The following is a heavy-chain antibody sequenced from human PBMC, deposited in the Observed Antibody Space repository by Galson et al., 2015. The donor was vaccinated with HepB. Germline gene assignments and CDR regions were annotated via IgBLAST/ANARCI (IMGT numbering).Heavy chain of an antibody. V-gene: IGHV3-30-3*01. D-gene: IGHD4-17*01. Sequence: SLRLSCAASGFTFSSYAMHWVRQAPGKGLEWVAVISYDGSNKYYADSVKGRFTISRDNSKNTLYLQMNSLRAEDTAVYYCARDSLDYGDYPVVPHPITRQKEPFSYGMDVWGQGTTVTVSS. J-gene: IGHJ6*02. CDR1: GFTFSSYA. CDR2: ISYDGSNK. CDR3: ARDSLDYGDYPVVPHPITRQKEPFSYGMDV.